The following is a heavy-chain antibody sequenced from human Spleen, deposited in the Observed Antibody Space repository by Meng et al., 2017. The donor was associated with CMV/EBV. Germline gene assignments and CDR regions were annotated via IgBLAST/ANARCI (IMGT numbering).Heavy chain of an antibody. Sequence: GGSLRLSCAAAGFTFSSYWMDWVRQAPGKGLEWVANIKQGGSEKYYVDSVKGRFTISRDNAKNSLYLQMNSLRAEDTAVYYCARSGLVIVGATGGDYWGQGTLVTVSS. CDR1: GFTFSSYW. J-gene: IGHJ4*02. V-gene: IGHV3-7*01. CDR2: IKQGGSEK. CDR3: ARSGLVIVGATGGDY. D-gene: IGHD1-26*01.